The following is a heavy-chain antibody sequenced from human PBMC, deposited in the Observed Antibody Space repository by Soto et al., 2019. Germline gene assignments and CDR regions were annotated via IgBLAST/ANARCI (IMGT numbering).Heavy chain of an antibody. CDR3: VRGTPTPGLDT. D-gene: IGHD1-1*01. J-gene: IGHJ6*02. Sequence: PXESLALSCVGSGFSFSDYPLNWVRQAPGQGLEWVANINGRGGSTNYVDSVRGRFSTSRDNTRNPFYLNMNSLTAGDTATYYCVRGTPTPGLDTWGRGTTVTVSS. V-gene: IGHV3-7*03. CDR1: GFSFSDYP. CDR2: INGRGGST.